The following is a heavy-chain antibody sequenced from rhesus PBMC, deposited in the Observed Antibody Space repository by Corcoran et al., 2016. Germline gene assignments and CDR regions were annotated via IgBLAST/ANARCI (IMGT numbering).Heavy chain of an antibody. V-gene: IGHV3S18*01. D-gene: IGHD5-24*01. Sequence: EVQLVESGGGLAKPGGSLRLSCAASGFSFSDYYMYWVRQAPGKGLEWVSGISYTGVSTYYADSVKGRFTISRENAKNTLYLQMDSLRAEDTAVYYCAREGDGYRQGFFDYWGQGVLVTVSS. CDR1: GFSFSDYY. J-gene: IGHJ4*01. CDR2: ISYTGVST. CDR3: AREGDGYRQGFFDY.